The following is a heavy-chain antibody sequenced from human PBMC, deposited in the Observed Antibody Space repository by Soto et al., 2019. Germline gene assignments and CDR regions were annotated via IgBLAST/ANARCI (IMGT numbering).Heavy chain of an antibody. CDR3: ARDPGYYDILTGYHQYYYYGMDV. V-gene: IGHV1-2*04. Sequence: QVQLVQSGAEVKKPGASVKVSCKASGYTFTGYYMHWVRQAPGQGLEWMGWINPNSGGTNYAQKFQGWVTMTRDTSISTAYMELSRLRSDDTAVYYCARDPGYYDILTGYHQYYYYGMDVWGQGTTVTVSS. J-gene: IGHJ6*02. CDR2: INPNSGGT. CDR1: GYTFTGYY. D-gene: IGHD3-9*01.